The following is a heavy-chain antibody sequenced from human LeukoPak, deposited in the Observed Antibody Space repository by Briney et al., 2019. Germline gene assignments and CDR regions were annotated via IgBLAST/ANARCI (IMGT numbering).Heavy chain of an antibody. CDR3: ARGHVGRYVFYYYYGMDV. Sequence: SETLSLTCTLSGGSINNYYWSWIRQPPGKGLEWIGYIYYNGNTNYNPSLKSRVTISVDTSKNQFSLKLSSVIAADTAVYYCARGHVGRYVFYYYYGMDVWGQGTTVNVSS. CDR1: GGSINNYY. V-gene: IGHV4-59*12. D-gene: IGHD1-14*01. J-gene: IGHJ6*02. CDR2: IYYNGNT.